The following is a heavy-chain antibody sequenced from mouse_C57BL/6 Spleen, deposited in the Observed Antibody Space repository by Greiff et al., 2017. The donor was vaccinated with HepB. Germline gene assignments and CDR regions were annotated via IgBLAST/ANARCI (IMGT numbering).Heavy chain of an antibody. J-gene: IGHJ2*01. CDR2: IYPGSGNT. CDR3: ARGWSITTVEYYFDY. Sequence: QVQLKESGAELVRPGASVKLSCKASGYTFTDYYINWVKQRPGQGLEWIARIYPGSGNTYYNEKFKGKATLTAEKSSSTAYMQLSSLTSEDSAVYFCARGWSITTVEYYFDYWGQGTTLTVSS. D-gene: IGHD1-1*01. CDR1: GYTFTDYY. V-gene: IGHV1-76*01.